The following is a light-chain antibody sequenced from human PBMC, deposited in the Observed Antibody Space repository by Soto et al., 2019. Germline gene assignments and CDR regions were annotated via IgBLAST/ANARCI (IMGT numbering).Light chain of an antibody. V-gene: IGLV1-40*01. Sequence: QSVLTQPPSVSGSPGQSVTISCTWISANIGAGYDVHWYQQLPGTAPKLLIYGNSNRPSGVPDRFSGSKSGTSASLAITGLQAEDEADYYCQSYDSSLRGVFGTGTKVTVL. J-gene: IGLJ1*01. CDR3: QSYDSSLRGV. CDR2: GNS. CDR1: SANIGAGYD.